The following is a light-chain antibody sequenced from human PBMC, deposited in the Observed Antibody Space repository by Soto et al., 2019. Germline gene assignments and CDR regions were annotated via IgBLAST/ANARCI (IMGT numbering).Light chain of an antibody. CDR3: SSFTSGSTLVA. J-gene: IGLJ2*01. CDR1: SGDVGGYNY. V-gene: IGLV2-14*01. CDR2: EVT. Sequence: QSALTQPASVSGSPGQSITISCTGTSGDVGGYNYVSWYQQYPDKAPKLLIFEVTNRPSGVSSRFSGSKSGNTASLTISGLQAEDEADYYCSSFTSGSTLVAFGGGTKVTVL.